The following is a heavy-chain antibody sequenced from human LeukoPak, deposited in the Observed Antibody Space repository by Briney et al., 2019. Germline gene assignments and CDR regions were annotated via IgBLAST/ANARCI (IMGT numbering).Heavy chain of an antibody. Sequence: PGGSLRLSCAASGFTFSNYAMSWVRQAPGKGLEWVSAISGSGGSTYYADSVKGRFTISRDNSKNTLYLQMNSLRAEDTAVYYCAKGITGTTNAFDIWGQGTMVTVSS. J-gene: IGHJ3*02. CDR1: GFTFSNYA. V-gene: IGHV3-23*01. CDR3: AKGITGTTNAFDI. CDR2: ISGSGGST. D-gene: IGHD1-7*01.